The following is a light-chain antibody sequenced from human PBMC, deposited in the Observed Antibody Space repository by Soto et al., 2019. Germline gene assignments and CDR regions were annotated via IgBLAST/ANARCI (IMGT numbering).Light chain of an antibody. CDR2: EGS. CDR1: TSNVGTYKF. Sequence: QSALTQSASVSGSPGQSITISCTGTTSNVGTYKFVSWYQYHPGKAPKLIIYEGSKRPSGVSSRFSGSKSGNTASLTISGLQADDDGDYYCSSYAGGSSMVFGGGTKVTVL. J-gene: IGLJ3*02. V-gene: IGLV2-23*01. CDR3: SSYAGGSSMV.